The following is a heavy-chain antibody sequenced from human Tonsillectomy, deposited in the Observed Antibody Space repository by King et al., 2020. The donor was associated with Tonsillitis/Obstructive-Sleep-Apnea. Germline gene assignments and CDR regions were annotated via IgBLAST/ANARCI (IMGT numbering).Heavy chain of an antibody. J-gene: IGHJ4*02. V-gene: IGHV3-30*03. CDR1: GFAFRTYG. Sequence: VQLVESGGGVVQPGRSLRLSCTASGFAFRTYGMHWVRQTPGKGPEWVAVISYDGTKKYYADSVKGRFTISRDNSKNTLYLQMKSLTTEDTAVYYCARDLSLSNYYFDYWGQGTLDTVSS. CDR2: ISYDGTKK. D-gene: IGHD4-11*01. CDR3: ARDLSLSNYYFDY.